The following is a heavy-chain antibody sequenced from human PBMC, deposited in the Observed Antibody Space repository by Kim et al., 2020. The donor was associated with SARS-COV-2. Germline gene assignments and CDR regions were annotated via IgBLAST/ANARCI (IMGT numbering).Heavy chain of an antibody. J-gene: IGHJ4*02. CDR3: ARLDY. V-gene: IGHV4-39*01. Sequence: IYYGGSTYYNPSLKSRVTISVDTSKNQFSLKLSSVTAADTAVYYCARLDYWGQGTLVTVSS. CDR2: IYYGGST.